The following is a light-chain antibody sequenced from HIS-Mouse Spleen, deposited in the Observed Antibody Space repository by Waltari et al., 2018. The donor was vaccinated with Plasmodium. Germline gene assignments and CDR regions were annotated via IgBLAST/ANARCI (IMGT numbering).Light chain of an antibody. CDR2: EES. J-gene: IGLJ3*02. CDR1: ALPKKY. V-gene: IGLV3-10*01. Sequence: SYELTQPPSVSVSPGQTARITCSGDALPKKYAYWYQQKSGQAPVLVIYEESKRPPGIPGRVSGSSSGTMATLTISGAQVEDEADYYCYSTDSSGNHRVFGGGTKLTVL. CDR3: YSTDSSGNHRV.